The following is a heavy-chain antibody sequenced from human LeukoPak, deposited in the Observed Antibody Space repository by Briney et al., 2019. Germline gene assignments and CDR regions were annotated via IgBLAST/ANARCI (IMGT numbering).Heavy chain of an antibody. Sequence: GGSLRLSCAASGFTFSSYAMSWVRQAPGKGLERVSAISGSGGSTYYADSVKGRFTISRDNSKNTLYLQMNSLRAEDTAVYYCAMLILRWGNDYWGQGTLVTVSS. CDR3: AMLILRWGNDY. V-gene: IGHV3-23*01. CDR1: GFTFSSYA. J-gene: IGHJ4*02. D-gene: IGHD4-23*01. CDR2: ISGSGGST.